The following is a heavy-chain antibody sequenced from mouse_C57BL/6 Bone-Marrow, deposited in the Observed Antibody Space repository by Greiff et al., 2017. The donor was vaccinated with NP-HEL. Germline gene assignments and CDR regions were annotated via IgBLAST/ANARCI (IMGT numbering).Heavy chain of an antibody. CDR3: VDRVYYYGSSYCWYFDV. J-gene: IGHJ1*03. V-gene: IGHV1-20*01. D-gene: IGHD1-1*01. Sequence: VQLKESGPELVKPGDSVKISCKASGYSFTGYFMNWVMQSHGKSLEWIGRINPYNGDTFYNQKFKGKATLTVDKSSSTAHMELRSLTSEDSAVYYCVDRVYYYGSSYCWYFDVWGTGTTVTVSS. CDR1: GYSFTGYF. CDR2: INPYNGDT.